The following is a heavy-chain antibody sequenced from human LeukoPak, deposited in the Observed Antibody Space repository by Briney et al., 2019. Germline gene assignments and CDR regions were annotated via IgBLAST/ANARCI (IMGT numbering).Heavy chain of an antibody. V-gene: IGHV3-48*02. CDR3: TTDTWYSAGH. Sequence: GGSLRLSCAASGFKFNTYIMNWIRQAPGKGLEWVSIINSGGTVRYYADSVRGRFTISRDNARNSLYLQMNSLRDEDTAIYYCTTDTWYSAGHWGQGTLVTVSS. D-gene: IGHD2-15*01. CDR1: GFKFNTYI. CDR2: INSGGTVR. J-gene: IGHJ4*02.